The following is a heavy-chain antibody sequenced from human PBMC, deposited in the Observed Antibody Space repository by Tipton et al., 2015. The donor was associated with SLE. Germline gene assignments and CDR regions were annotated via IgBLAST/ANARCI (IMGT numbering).Heavy chain of an antibody. D-gene: IGHD2-15*01. CDR1: GFTVSITY. CDR2: SYYSGST. CDR3: ATPGYGMDV. Sequence: LRLSCAASGFTVSITYMSWVRQAPGKGLEWIGFSYYSGSTYYNPSLESRVTISLDTSKNHFSLKLTSVTAADTAVYYCATPGYGMDVWGRGTTVTVSS. V-gene: IGHV4-59*06. J-gene: IGHJ6*02.